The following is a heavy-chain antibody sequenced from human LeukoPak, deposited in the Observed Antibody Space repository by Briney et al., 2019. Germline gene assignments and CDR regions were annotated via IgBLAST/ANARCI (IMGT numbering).Heavy chain of an antibody. J-gene: IGHJ4*02. CDR1: GGSFSGYF. V-gene: IGHV4-34*10. Sequence: PSETLSLTCAVSGGSFSGYFWTWIRQAPGKGLEWIGEINHSGSTNYNLSLKSRITLSVDTSKNHFSLKLNSVTAADTAVYYCARGGASSRYFDYWGQGTLVTVSS. CDR2: INHSGST. D-gene: IGHD3-16*01. CDR3: ARGGASSRYFDY.